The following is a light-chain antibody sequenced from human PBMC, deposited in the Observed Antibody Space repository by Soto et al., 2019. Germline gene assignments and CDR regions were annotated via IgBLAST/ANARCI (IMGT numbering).Light chain of an antibody. V-gene: IGLV2-14*02. J-gene: IGLJ2*01. CDR2: EAS. CDR1: SSDVGSYNL. CDR3: QSYDSSLSGSV. Sequence: QSALTQPASVSGSPGQSITISCTGTSSDVGSYNLVSWYQQHPGKVPKIMIYEASKRPSGAPNRFSGSKSGNTASLTISGLQAEDEADYYCQSYDSSLSGSVFGGGTKLTVL.